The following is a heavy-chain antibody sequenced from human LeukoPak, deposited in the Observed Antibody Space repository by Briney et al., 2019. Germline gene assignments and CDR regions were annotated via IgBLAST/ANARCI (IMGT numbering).Heavy chain of an antibody. CDR1: GFTFSSFA. Sequence: GGSLRLSCAASGFTFSSFAMSWVRQAPEKGLEWVSAISGSGDSTFYADSVKGRFTISRDDSRNTLYLQMNSLTAEDTAVYYCANRGQAGFCSGGSCYSPFDYWGQGTLVTVSS. CDR3: ANRGQAGFCSGGSCYSPFDY. D-gene: IGHD2-15*01. CDR2: ISGSGDST. J-gene: IGHJ4*02. V-gene: IGHV3-23*01.